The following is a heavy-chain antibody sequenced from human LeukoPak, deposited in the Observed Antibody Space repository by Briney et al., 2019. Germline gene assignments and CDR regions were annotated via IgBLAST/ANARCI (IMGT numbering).Heavy chain of an antibody. Sequence: GGSLRLSCAASGFTFSSYAMHWARQAPGKGLEWVAVISYDGSNKYYADSVKGRFTISRDNSKNTLYLQMNSLRAEDTAVYYCARAKSTKYYFDYWGQGTLVTVSS. CDR1: GFTFSSYA. CDR3: ARAKSTKYYFDY. J-gene: IGHJ4*02. CDR2: ISYDGSNK. V-gene: IGHV3-30-3*01.